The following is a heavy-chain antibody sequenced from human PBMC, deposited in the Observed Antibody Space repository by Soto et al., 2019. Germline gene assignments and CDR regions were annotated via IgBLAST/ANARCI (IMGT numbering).Heavy chain of an antibody. CDR2: IYYSGST. CDR3: ARGPRQEYGGKFFDY. V-gene: IGHV4-31*03. D-gene: IGHD4-17*01. Sequence: SETLSLTCTVSGGSISSGGYYWSWIRQHPGKGLEWIGSIYYSGSTYYNSSLKSRLTMSGDTSKIQFSLELSSVTAADTAVYYCARGPRQEYGGKFFDYWGQGTLVTVSS. J-gene: IGHJ4*02. CDR1: GGSISSGGYY.